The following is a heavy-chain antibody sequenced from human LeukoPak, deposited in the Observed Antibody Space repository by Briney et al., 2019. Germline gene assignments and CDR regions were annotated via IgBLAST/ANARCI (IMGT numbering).Heavy chain of an antibody. Sequence: PGGSLRLSCAVSGLTFSDHKVDWVRQAPGKGLEWVGRIRNKANRDTTEYAASVKGRFTISRDDSKNSLYLQMNSLRAEDTVVYYCARRISLIYDSSVDAFDIWGQGTMVTVSS. CDR2: IRNKANRDTT. CDR1: GLTFSDHK. V-gene: IGHV3-72*01. CDR3: ARRISLIYDSSVDAFDI. D-gene: IGHD3-22*01. J-gene: IGHJ3*02.